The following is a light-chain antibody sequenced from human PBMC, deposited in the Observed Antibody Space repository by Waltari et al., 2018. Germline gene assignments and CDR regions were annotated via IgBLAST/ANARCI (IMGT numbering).Light chain of an antibody. V-gene: IGKV3-20*01. CDR1: QSISRY. J-gene: IGKJ1*01. CDR3: QHHFRLPAT. CDR2: GAS. Sequence: EIVLTQSPVSLSLSPGERATLSCRCSQSISRYLAWYQQKPGQAPRLLLYGASNRATGVPPRFSGSGSGTDFSLTISGLEPEDSAVYYCQHHFRLPATFGQGTKVEIK.